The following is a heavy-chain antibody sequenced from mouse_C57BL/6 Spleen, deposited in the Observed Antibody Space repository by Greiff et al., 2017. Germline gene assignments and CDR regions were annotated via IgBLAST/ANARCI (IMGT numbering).Heavy chain of an antibody. D-gene: IGHD1-1*01. CDR3: AREDYYGSSSAWFAY. J-gene: IGHJ3*01. CDR2: IDPSDSET. V-gene: IGHV1-52*01. Sequence: QVQLKQPGAELVRPGSSVKLSCKASGYTFTSYWMHWVKQRPIQGLEWIGNIDPSDSETPYNQKFKDKATVTVDKSSSTAYMQLSSLTSEDSAVYYCAREDYYGSSSAWFAYWGQGTLVTVSA. CDR1: GYTFTSYW.